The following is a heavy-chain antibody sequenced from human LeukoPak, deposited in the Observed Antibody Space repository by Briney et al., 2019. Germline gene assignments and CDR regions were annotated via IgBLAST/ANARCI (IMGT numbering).Heavy chain of an antibody. CDR3: ARRPSPYSSREFDY. Sequence: GESLKISCKGCGYSFTTYWIGWVRQMPGKGLEWMGIIYPGDSDTRYSPSFHGQVTISADKSISTAYLQWSSLKASDTAIYYCARRPSPYSSREFDYWGQGTLVTVSS. CDR2: IYPGDSDT. D-gene: IGHD6-13*01. V-gene: IGHV5-51*01. CDR1: GYSFTTYW. J-gene: IGHJ4*02.